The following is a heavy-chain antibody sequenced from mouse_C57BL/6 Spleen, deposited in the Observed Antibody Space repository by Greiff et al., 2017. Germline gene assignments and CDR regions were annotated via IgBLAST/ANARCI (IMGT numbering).Heavy chain of an antibody. Sequence: QVHVKQPGAELVMPGASVKLSCKASGYTFTSYWMHWVKQTPGQGLEWVGEIDPSDSYSNYNQKLKGKFTLTVDKASSTAYMQLSSLTSEDSAVYYCARRCNYSDWFAYWGQGTLVTVSA. V-gene: IGHV1-69*01. CDR2: IDPSDSYS. CDR1: GYTFTSYW. J-gene: IGHJ3*01. D-gene: IGHD2-12*01. CDR3: ARRCNYSDWFAY.